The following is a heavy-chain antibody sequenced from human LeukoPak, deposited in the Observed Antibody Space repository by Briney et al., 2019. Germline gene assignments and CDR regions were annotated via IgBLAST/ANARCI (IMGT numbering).Heavy chain of an antibody. J-gene: IGHJ4*02. Sequence: PGGSLRLSCAASGFSFSSYTMNWVRQAPGKGLEWVSSISTGSNYIYYADSVKGRFAISRDNAKNSLNLQLNSLRAEDTAVYYCARDWGGDFDYWGQGTLVTVSS. CDR1: GFSFSSYT. D-gene: IGHD3-10*01. CDR2: ISTGSNYI. CDR3: ARDWGGDFDY. V-gene: IGHV3-21*01.